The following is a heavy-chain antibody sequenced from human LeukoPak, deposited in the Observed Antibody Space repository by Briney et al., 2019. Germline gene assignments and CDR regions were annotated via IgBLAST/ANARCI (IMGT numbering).Heavy chain of an antibody. D-gene: IGHD5-18*01. Sequence: GASVKVSCKASGYTFTSYYIHWVRQAPGQGLEWMGIINPSGGSTNYAQKFQGRVTMTRDTSTNTVYMELSSLRSEDTAVYYCARVRYNYGDFDYWGQGTLVTVSS. V-gene: IGHV1-46*01. J-gene: IGHJ4*02. CDR3: ARVRYNYGDFDY. CDR2: INPSGGST. CDR1: GYTFTSYY.